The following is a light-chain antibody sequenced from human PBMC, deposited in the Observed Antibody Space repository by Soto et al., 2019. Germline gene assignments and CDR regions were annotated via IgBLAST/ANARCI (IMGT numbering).Light chain of an antibody. CDR3: LQHKTYPWT. Sequence: DIQVTQSPPTLSASVGDRVTITCRASQTISTWMAWYQQKPGKVPKRLIYAASSLQSGVPSRFSGSGSGTEFTLTISSLQPEDFATYYCLQHKTYPWTFGQGTKVDIK. J-gene: IGKJ1*01. CDR1: QTISTW. V-gene: IGKV1-17*03. CDR2: AAS.